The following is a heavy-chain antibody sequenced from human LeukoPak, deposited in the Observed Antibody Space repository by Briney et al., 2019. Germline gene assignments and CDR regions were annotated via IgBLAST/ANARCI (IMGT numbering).Heavy chain of an antibody. CDR3: AREAPYFDY. V-gene: IGHV3-30*03. Sequence: GGSLRLSCAASGLTFSSYGIHWVRQAPGKGLEWVAVISYDGTNKDYADSVKGRFTISRDNSKNTLYLQMNSLRAEDTAVYYCAREAPYFDYWGQGTLVTVSS. J-gene: IGHJ4*02. CDR2: ISYDGTNK. CDR1: GLTFSSYG.